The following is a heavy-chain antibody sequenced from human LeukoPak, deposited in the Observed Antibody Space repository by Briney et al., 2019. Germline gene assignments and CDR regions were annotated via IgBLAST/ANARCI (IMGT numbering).Heavy chain of an antibody. Sequence: GGSLRLSCAASGFTFSGSAMHWVRQAPGKGLEYVSSISSEGKTTYYADSVKGRFTISRDNSKNTLYLQMSSLRPEDTAVYYCVKDRWVDHWGQGTLVTVSS. J-gene: IGHJ4*02. D-gene: IGHD6-13*01. CDR2: ISSEGKTT. CDR1: GFTFSGSA. CDR3: VKDRWVDH. V-gene: IGHV3-64D*06.